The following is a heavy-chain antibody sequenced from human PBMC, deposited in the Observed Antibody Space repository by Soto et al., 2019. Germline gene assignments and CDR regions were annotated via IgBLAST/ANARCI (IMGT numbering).Heavy chain of an antibody. CDR3: AKDRLGGNFDY. J-gene: IGHJ4*02. V-gene: IGHV3-64*04. CDR2: ISSTGGST. Sequence: GGSLRLSCAASGFTFSSYAMHWVRQAPGKGLEYVSAISSTGGSTYYADSVKGRFTISRDNSKNTLYLQMNSLRVEDTAVYYYAKDRLGGNFDYWGQGTQVTVSS. CDR1: GFTFSSYA.